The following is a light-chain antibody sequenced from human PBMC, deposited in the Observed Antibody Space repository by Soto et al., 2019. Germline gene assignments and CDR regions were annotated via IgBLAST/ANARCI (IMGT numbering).Light chain of an antibody. CDR2: RDN. CDR1: SPNIGRNY. Sequence: QSVLTQTPSVSGTPGQRVHISCSGSSPNIGRNYVYWYHQFPGTAPKLLIYRDNERPSGVPDRFSGSKSGTSASLAISGLRSWDEADYHCATWDDSLGGPVFGGGTKLTVL. CDR3: ATWDDSLGGPV. V-gene: IGLV1-47*01. J-gene: IGLJ2*01.